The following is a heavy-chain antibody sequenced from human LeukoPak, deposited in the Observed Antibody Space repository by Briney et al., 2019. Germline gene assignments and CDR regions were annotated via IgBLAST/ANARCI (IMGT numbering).Heavy chain of an antibody. CDR1: GYTLTELS. Sequence: ASVKVSCKVSGYTLTELSMHWVRQAPGKGLEWMGGFDPEDGETIYAQKFQGRVTMTEDTSTDTAYMELSSLRSEDTAVYYCATGNRYGFTFDYWGQGTLVTVSS. CDR3: ATGNRYGFTFDY. CDR2: FDPEDGET. V-gene: IGHV1-24*01. D-gene: IGHD4-17*01. J-gene: IGHJ4*02.